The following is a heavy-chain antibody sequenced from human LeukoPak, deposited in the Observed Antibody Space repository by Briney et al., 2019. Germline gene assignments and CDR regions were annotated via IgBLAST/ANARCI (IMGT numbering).Heavy chain of an antibody. V-gene: IGHV3-23*01. Sequence: PGGSLRLSCAASGFPFTNYALTWAGQPPGKGLRWVSAISGSGVTTYYADSVKGRFTISRDNSKNTLYLHMKSLRAEDTAFYYCAKNVREADWYYYYMDVWGKGTTVTVSS. CDR3: AKNVREADWYYYYMDV. J-gene: IGHJ6*03. D-gene: IGHD3-9*01. CDR1: GFPFTNYA. CDR2: ISGSGVTT.